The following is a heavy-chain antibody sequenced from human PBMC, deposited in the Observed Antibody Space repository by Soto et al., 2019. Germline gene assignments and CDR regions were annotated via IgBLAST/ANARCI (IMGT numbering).Heavy chain of an antibody. CDR3: ARGRGAAADYFDF. CDR1: GFTFSDYY. V-gene: IGHV3-11*05. CDR2: ISSSTSHT. Sequence: QVQLVESGGGLVKPGGSLRLSCAVSGFTFSDYYMTWIRQAPGKGLEWVSYISSSTSHTNYADSVKGRFTISRDNAKNFLFLQKNRLRAEDTAVYYCARGRGAAADYFDFWGQGTLVNVSS. J-gene: IGHJ4*02. D-gene: IGHD6-13*01.